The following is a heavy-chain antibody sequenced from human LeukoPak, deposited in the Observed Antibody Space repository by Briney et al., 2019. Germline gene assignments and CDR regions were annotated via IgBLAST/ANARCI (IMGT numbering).Heavy chain of an antibody. CDR1: GYTFTSFD. Sequence: ASVKVSCKASGYTFTSFDINWMRQATGQGLEWMGWLNPNSDNTGYAQKFQGRITMTRNTSISTAYMELSSLGSEDTAVYYCARGYYDSSGYPYFDYWGQGILVTVSS. D-gene: IGHD3-22*01. V-gene: IGHV1-8*01. J-gene: IGHJ4*02. CDR2: LNPNSDNT. CDR3: ARGYYDSSGYPYFDY.